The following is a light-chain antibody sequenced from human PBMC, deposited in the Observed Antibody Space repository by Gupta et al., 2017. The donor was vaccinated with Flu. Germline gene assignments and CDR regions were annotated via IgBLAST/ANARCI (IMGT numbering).Light chain of an antibody. V-gene: IGKV2-28*01. J-gene: IGKJ1*01. CDR3: LQTLQPHGT. Sequence: DIVMIQSPPSLSVTPGEPASISCRSSQSLLHNNGYNYVDWYLQRPGQSPHVLISLGSRRASGGPDRCSGSGTDTYFTLKSSKVEAEEAGLCYCLQTLQPHGTFGQGTNVEVK. CDR1: QSLLHNNGYNY. CDR2: LGS.